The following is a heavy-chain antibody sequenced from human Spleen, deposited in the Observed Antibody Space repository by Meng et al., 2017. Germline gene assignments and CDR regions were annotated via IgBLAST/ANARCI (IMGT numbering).Heavy chain of an antibody. CDR3: ARDVPNSFDY. CDR2: IWYDGSNK. V-gene: IGHV3-33*01. Sequence: GGSLRLSCAASGFTFSSYGMHWVRRAPGKGLEWVAVIWYDGSNKYYADSVKGRFTISRDNSKNTLYLQMNSLRAEDTAVYYCARDVPNSFDYWGQGTLVTVSS. CDR1: GFTFSSYG. J-gene: IGHJ4*02.